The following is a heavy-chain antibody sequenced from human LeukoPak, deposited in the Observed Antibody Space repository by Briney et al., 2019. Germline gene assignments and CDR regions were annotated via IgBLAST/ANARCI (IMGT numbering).Heavy chain of an antibody. V-gene: IGHV7-4-1*02. D-gene: IGHD6-13*01. Sequence: ASVKVSCKASGYTFTTYAMNWVRQAPGQGLEWMGWIYTDTGNPTYTQGFTGRFVFSLDTSVSTTYLQISNLKAEDTAVYYCARGIPVYGSSWSYYFDYWGQGTLVTVSS. J-gene: IGHJ4*02. CDR3: ARGIPVYGSSWSYYFDY. CDR1: GYTFTTYA. CDR2: IYTDTGNP.